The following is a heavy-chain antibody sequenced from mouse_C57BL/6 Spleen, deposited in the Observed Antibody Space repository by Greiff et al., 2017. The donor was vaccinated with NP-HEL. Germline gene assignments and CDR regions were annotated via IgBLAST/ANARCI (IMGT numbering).Heavy chain of an antibody. V-gene: IGHV10-3*01. CDR3: VRDFDSKGNLPYAMDY. J-gene: IGHJ4*01. D-gene: IGHD2-1*01. CDR1: GFTFNTYA. Sequence: EVQRVESGGGLVQPKGSLKLSCAASGFTFNTYAMHWVRQAPGKGLEWVARIRSKSSNYATYYADSVKDRFTISRDDSQSMLYLQMNNLKTEDTAMYYCVRDFDSKGNLPYAMDYWGQGTSVTVSS. CDR2: IRSKSSNYAT.